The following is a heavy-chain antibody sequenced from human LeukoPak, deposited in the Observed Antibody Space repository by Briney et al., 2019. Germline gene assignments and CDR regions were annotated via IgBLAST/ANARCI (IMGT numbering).Heavy chain of an antibody. J-gene: IGHJ4*02. CDR3: ARHSAVAGIQHFDY. CDR1: GYSFTSYW. V-gene: IGHV5-51*01. Sequence: GESLKIPCRGSGYSFTSYWIGWGRQMPGKGLEGMESIYPGYSESRYNPSFQGQVTISPDKSISTAYLQWRRLKASDTAMYYCARHSAVAGIQHFDYWGQGTLVTVSS. D-gene: IGHD6-19*01. CDR2: IYPGYSES.